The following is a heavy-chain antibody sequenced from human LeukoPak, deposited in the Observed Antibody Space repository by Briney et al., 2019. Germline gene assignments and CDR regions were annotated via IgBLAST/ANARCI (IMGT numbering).Heavy chain of an antibody. CDR2: ISASGST. V-gene: IGHV4-61*02. CDR3: ARANYYDSSDAFDV. J-gene: IGHJ3*01. D-gene: IGHD3-22*01. Sequence: SETLSLTCTVSGGSISSDYYYWNWIRQPAGQGLEWIGRISASGSTNYNPSLKSRVAMSLDTSKNQLSLNLSSLTAADTAVYYCARANYYDSSDAFDVWGQGTVVTVSS. CDR1: GGSISSDYYY.